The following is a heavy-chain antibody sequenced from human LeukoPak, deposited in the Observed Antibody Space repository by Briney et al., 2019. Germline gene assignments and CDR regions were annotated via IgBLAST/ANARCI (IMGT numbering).Heavy chain of an antibody. CDR2: FDPEDGET. J-gene: IGHJ4*02. Sequence: ASVKVSCKVSGYTLTELSMHWVRQAPGKGLEWMGGFDPEDGETIYAQKFQGRVTMTEDTSTDTAYMELSSLRSEDTAVYYCARDRPEYYYGSGSQPYFDYWGQGTLVTVSS. V-gene: IGHV1-24*01. D-gene: IGHD3-10*01. CDR1: GYTLTELS. CDR3: ARDRPEYYYGSGSQPYFDY.